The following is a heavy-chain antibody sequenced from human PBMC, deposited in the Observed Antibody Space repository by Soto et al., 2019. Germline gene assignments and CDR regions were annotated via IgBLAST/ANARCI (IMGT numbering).Heavy chain of an antibody. CDR3: ARNGGFSGGSSSMDY. CDR2: ISAYNGNT. CDR1: GYTFSSYG. Sequence: ASVKVSCTASGYTFSSYGISWVRQAPGQGLEWMGWISAYNGNTNYPQKLQGRVTMTTDTSTGTAYMELRSLRSDDTAVYYCARNGGFSGGSSSMDYWGQGTLVTVSS. V-gene: IGHV1-18*01. D-gene: IGHD2-15*01. J-gene: IGHJ4*02.